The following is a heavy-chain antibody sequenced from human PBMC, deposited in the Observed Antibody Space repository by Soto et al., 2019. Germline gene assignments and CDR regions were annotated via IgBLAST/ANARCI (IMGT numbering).Heavy chain of an antibody. V-gene: IGHV4-59*11. CDR2: IFYSGGT. CDR3: ARVGSSGWAPDS. J-gene: IGHJ5*01. D-gene: IGHD6-19*01. CDR1: GGSITGHY. Sequence: SETLSLTCAVSGGSITGHYWIWIRQPPGKGLEWIGYIFYSGGTNYNPSLKSRVTISVDTSKNHFSLKLSSVTAADTALYYCARVGSSGWAPDSWGQGTLVTV.